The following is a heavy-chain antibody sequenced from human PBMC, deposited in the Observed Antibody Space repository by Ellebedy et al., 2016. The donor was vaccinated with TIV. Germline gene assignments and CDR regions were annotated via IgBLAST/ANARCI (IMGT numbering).Heavy chain of an antibody. Sequence: GGSLRLSCAASGFTFSSYGMHWVRQAPGKGLEWVAVIWYDGSNKYYADSVKGRFTISRDNPKNTLYLQMNSLRAEDTAVYYCAKDFPPRIFYYYYGMDVWGQGTTVTVSS. CDR2: IWYDGSNK. J-gene: IGHJ6*02. CDR3: AKDFPPRIFYYYYGMDV. CDR1: GFTFSSYG. D-gene: IGHD3-3*01. V-gene: IGHV3-33*06.